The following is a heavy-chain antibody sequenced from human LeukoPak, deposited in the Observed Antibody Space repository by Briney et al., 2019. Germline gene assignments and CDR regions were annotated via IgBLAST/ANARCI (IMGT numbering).Heavy chain of an antibody. Sequence: PGGSLRLSCAASGFTFSSYSMNWVRQAPGKGLEWVSSISSSSSYIYYADSVKGRFTISRDNAKNSLYLQMNSLRAEGTAVYYCARDRSRAGTGVDFDYWGQGTLVTVSS. CDR1: GFTFSSYS. CDR2: ISSSSSYI. D-gene: IGHD6-19*01. V-gene: IGHV3-21*01. J-gene: IGHJ4*02. CDR3: ARDRSRAGTGVDFDY.